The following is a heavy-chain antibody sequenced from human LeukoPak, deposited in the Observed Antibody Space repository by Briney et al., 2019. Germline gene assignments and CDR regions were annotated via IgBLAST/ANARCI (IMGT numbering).Heavy chain of an antibody. D-gene: IGHD2-15*01. Sequence: PGGSLRLSCAASGFTFSSYGMHWVRQAPGKGLEWVAVIWYDGSNKYYADSVKGRFIISRDNSKNTLYLQMNSLRAEDTAVYYCARDPGYCSGGSCYTRGNYFDYWGQGTLVTVSS. V-gene: IGHV3-33*01. CDR1: GFTFSSYG. J-gene: IGHJ4*02. CDR2: IWYDGSNK. CDR3: ARDPGYCSGGSCYTRGNYFDY.